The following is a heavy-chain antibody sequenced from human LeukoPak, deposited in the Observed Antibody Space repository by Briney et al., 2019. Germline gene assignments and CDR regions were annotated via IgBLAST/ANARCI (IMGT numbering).Heavy chain of an antibody. CDR2: SRNRAKSYTT. CDR1: GFTLSNAW. Sequence: GGSLRLSCAASGFTLSNAWMSWVRQAPGKGLEWVGRSRNRAKSYTTDYAASVKGRFTISRDDSKSTLYLQMNSLETEDTAVYYCSRDATGDHWGQGTLVSVSS. J-gene: IGHJ4*02. CDR3: SRDATGDH. V-gene: IGHV3-72*01.